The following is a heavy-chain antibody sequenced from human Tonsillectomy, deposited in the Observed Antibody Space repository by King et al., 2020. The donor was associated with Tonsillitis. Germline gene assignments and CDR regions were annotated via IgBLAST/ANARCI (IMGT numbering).Heavy chain of an antibody. J-gene: IGHJ3*02. Sequence: VQLVESGGGLVQPGGSQRLSCAASGFTFSNYWMHWVRHAPGKGLVWVSRINSDGSSTTYADSVKGRFTISRDNARNTLNLQMNSLRAEDTAVYYCVRHMVTPGAYVFDIWGQGTMVTVSS. CDR2: INSDGSST. CDR3: VRHMVTPGAYVFDI. CDR1: GFTFSNYW. V-gene: IGHV3-74*01. D-gene: IGHD2-21*02.